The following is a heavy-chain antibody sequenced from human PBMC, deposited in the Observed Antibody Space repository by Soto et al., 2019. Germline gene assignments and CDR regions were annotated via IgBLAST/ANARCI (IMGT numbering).Heavy chain of an antibody. CDR1: GFTVSSNY. J-gene: IGHJ6*02. CDR2: IYSGGST. D-gene: IGHD3-10*01. CDR3: ARDRGTVYGMDV. Sequence: EVQLVESGGGLVQPGGSLRLSCAASGFTVSSNYMSWFRKAPGRGLEWVSVIYSGGSTYYADSVKGRFTISRDNSNNTLYLQMNSLRAVDTAVYYCARDRGTVYGMDVWGQGTTVTVSS. V-gene: IGHV3-66*01.